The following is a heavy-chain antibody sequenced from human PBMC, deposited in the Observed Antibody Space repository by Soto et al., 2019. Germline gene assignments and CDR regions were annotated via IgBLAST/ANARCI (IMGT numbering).Heavy chain of an antibody. V-gene: IGHV1-69*01. J-gene: IGHJ4*02. CDR2: SIPIFGTA. D-gene: IGHD4-17*01. Sequence: QVQLVQSGAEVKKPGSSVKVSCKASGDTFSSYTISWVRQAPGQGLEWMGGSIPIFGTANYHQKFQGRVTITEDESTSTAYMELRSLRSDATAVYYCPRGGGRYGDYFDYWGQGTLVTVSS. CDR1: GDTFSSYT. CDR3: PRGGGRYGDYFDY.